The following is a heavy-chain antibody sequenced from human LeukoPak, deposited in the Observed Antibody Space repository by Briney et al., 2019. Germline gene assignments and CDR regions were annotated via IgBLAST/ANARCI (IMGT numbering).Heavy chain of an antibody. V-gene: IGHV3-43*02. J-gene: IGHJ1*01. CDR2: ISGDGGST. CDR1: GFTFDNYA. Sequence: GGSLRLSCAASGFTFDNYAIHWVRQAPGKGLEWVSLISGDGGSTYYADSMKGRFTISRDNSKNSLYLQMNSLRTKDTALYYCARDSQEFFQHWGQGTLVTVSS. CDR3: ARDSQEFFQH.